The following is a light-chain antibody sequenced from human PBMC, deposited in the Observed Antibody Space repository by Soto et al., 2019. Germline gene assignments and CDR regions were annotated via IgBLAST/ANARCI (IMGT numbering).Light chain of an antibody. V-gene: IGKV3-15*01. CDR2: GAS. Sequence: EIEMTPSPVTLSVSTWERATLSCLASQSISSDLAWYQQKPGQAPRLLIYGASTRASDIPARFSGSGSGTEFTLTISSLQSEDFAVYYCQHYNNWPPWTFGQGTKVDIK. J-gene: IGKJ1*01. CDR1: QSISSD. CDR3: QHYNNWPPWT.